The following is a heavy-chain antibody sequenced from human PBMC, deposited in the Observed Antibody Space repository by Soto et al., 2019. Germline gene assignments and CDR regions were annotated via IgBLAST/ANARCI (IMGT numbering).Heavy chain of an antibody. D-gene: IGHD2-2*01. J-gene: IGHJ6*02. V-gene: IGHV6-1*01. CDR1: GESVSSNSAA. CDR3: ARDQLGCSSTSCYYYYGMDV. Sequence: SQTLSLTCAISGESVSSNSAAWNWIRQSPSRGLEWLGRTYYRSKWYNDYAVSVKSRITINPDTSKNQFSLQLNSVTPEDTAVYYCARDQLGCSSTSCYYYYGMDVWGQGTTVTVSS. CDR2: TYYRSKWYN.